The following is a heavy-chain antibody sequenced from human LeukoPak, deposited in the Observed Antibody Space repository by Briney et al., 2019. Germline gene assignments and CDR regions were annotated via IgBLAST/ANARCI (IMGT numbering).Heavy chain of an antibody. V-gene: IGHV3-30*18. CDR1: RFTFSTYV. D-gene: IGHD2-2*01. CDR2: ISYDGSEK. Sequence: PGGSLRLSCAASRFTFSTYVFHWVRQAPGKGLEWVAVISYDGSEKYYADSVKGRFTISRDNSKNTLYLQMTSLRAEDTAVYYCAKEYCSTTNCLGDWGLGTLVTVSS. CDR3: AKEYCSTTNCLGD. J-gene: IGHJ4*02.